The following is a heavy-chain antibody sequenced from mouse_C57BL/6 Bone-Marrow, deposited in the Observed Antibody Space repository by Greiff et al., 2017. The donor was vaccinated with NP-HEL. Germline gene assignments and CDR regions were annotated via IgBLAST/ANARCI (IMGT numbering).Heavy chain of an antibody. D-gene: IGHD1-1*01. Sequence: VQLKQSGPELVKPGASVKISCKASGYAFSSSWMNWVKQRPGKGLEWIGRIYPGDGDTNYNGKFKGKATLTADKSSSTAYMQLSSLTSEDSAVYFCASDYYGRGFAYWGQGTLVTVSA. CDR3: ASDYYGRGFAY. J-gene: IGHJ3*01. V-gene: IGHV1-82*01. CDR1: GYAFSSSW. CDR2: IYPGDGDT.